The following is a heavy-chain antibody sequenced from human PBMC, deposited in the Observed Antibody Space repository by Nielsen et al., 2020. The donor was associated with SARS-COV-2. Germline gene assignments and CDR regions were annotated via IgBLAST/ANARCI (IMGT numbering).Heavy chain of an antibody. CDR2: ISTSGGGT. CDR3: AKDGRGGFDY. J-gene: IGHJ4*02. Sequence: GGSLRLSCAASGVTFSDYAMTWVRQAPGKGLEWVSSISTSGGGTYYADSVKGRFTISRDNSKNTLYLQMNSLRAEDTAVYYCAKDGRGGFDYWGQGTLVTVSS. V-gene: IGHV3-23*01. D-gene: IGHD1-26*01. CDR1: GVTFSDYA.